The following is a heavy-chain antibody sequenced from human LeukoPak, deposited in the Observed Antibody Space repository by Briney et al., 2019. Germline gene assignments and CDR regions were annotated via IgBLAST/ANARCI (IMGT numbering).Heavy chain of an antibody. CDR2: MNPNSGNT. CDR1: GYTFTSYD. J-gene: IGHJ4*02. V-gene: IGHV1-8*01. Sequence: GASVKVSCKASGYTFTSYDINWVRQATGQGLEWMGWMNPNSGNTGYAQKFQGRVTMTRNTSISTAYMELSSLRSEDTAVYYCAKHMRSWDTSLDQWGQGTWVIVSS. D-gene: IGHD1-26*01. CDR3: AKHMRSWDTSLDQ.